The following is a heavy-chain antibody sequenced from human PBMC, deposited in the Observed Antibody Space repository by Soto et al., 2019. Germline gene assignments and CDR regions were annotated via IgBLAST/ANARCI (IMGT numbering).Heavy chain of an antibody. Sequence: QVQLVQSGAEVKKPGASVKVSCKASGYTFTSYDINWVRQATGQGLEWMGWMNPNSGNTGYAQKFQGRVTMTRNTSISTAYMELSSLRSEDTAVYYCARVAAAPNDSMNYYYYYMAVWGKGTTVTVSS. CDR2: MNPNSGNT. CDR3: ARVAAAPNDSMNYYYYYMAV. D-gene: IGHD6-13*01. V-gene: IGHV1-8*01. J-gene: IGHJ6*03. CDR1: GYTFTSYD.